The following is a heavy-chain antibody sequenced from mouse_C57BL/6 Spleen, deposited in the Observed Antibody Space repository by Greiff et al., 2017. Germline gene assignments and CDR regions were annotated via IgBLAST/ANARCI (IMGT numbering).Heavy chain of an antibody. J-gene: IGHJ4*01. CDR1: GYTFTSYW. CDR3: ARGGTVVATRGNAMDY. D-gene: IGHD1-1*01. V-gene: IGHV1-69*01. Sequence: VQLQQPGAELVMPGASVKLSCKASGYTFTSYWMHWVKQRPGQGLEWIGEIDPSDSYTNYNQKFKGKSTLTVDKSSSTAYMQLSSLTSEDSAVYYCARGGTVVATRGNAMDYWGQGTSVNVSS. CDR2: IDPSDSYT.